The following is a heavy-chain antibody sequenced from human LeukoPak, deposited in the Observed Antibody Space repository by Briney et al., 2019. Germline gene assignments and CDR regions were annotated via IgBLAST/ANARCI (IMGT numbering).Heavy chain of an antibody. Sequence: GGSLRLSCAASGFSFSSYWIYWVRQVPGKGLVYVSRINNEGSGTTYADSVRGRFTSSRDNTNNKVHLQMNSLRVEDTAVYYCARGGLHHAFDIWGQGTMVTVSS. CDR3: ARGGLHHAFDI. CDR1: GFSFSSYW. J-gene: IGHJ3*02. V-gene: IGHV3-74*01. CDR2: INNEGSGT. D-gene: IGHD2-15*01.